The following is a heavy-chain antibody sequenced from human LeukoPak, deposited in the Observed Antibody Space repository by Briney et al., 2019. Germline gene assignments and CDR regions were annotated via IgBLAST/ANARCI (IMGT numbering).Heavy chain of an antibody. J-gene: IGHJ6*03. V-gene: IGHV4-61*01. D-gene: IGHD1-1*01. Sequence: SETLSLTCTVSNYSISTDYYWGWIRQPPGKGLEWIGYIYYSGTTNYNPSLKSRVTISVDTSKNQFSLKLSSVTAADTAVYYCARVSWFPGTSYYYMDAWGKGTTVTVSS. CDR1: NYSISTDYY. CDR2: IYYSGTT. CDR3: ARVSWFPGTSYYYMDA.